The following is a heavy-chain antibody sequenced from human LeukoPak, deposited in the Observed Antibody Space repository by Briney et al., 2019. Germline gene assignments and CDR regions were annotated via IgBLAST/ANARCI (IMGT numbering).Heavy chain of an antibody. V-gene: IGHV3-23*01. CDR3: AKQSYARSLGE. CDR2: TNSGGTNT. J-gene: IGHJ4*02. CDR1: GFPFSDFS. D-gene: IGHD2-8*01. Sequence: HTGGSLRLSWATSGFPFSDFSMTWVRQAPGKGLEWISTTNSGGTNTYYAESVKGRFTISRDNSKNALYLQMSSLRVEDTAIYYCAKQSYARSLGEGGPGTLVTVSS.